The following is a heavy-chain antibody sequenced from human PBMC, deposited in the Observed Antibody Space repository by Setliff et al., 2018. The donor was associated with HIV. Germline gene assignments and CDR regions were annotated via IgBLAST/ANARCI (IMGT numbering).Heavy chain of an antibody. CDR3: ARAPTHYFGNNKSSWPDAFDI. CDR1: GGSVSNYY. CDR2: INTSGST. J-gene: IGHJ3*02. D-gene: IGHD3-10*01. V-gene: IGHV4-4*07. Sequence: PSETLSLTCTVSGGSVSNYYWTWIRQSAGKGLEWIGHINTSGSTKYNPSLKSRLTMSVDSSGNQFSLTLTSVTAADTAVYYCARAPTHYFGNNKSSWPDAFDIWGLGTMVTVSS.